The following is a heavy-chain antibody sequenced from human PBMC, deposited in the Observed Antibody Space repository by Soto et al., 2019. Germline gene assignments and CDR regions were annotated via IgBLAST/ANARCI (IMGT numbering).Heavy chain of an antibody. V-gene: IGHV3-64*07. J-gene: IGHJ2*01. CDR3: AREGRQFYWYFHL. Sequence: EVQLVESGGGLVQPGGSLRLSCAVSGFTFSSYGMVWVRQAPGKGLEYVSAISSNGVSTNYADSVKGRFTISRANSKNTLWLQMCTLTTYDMALYYFAREGRQFYWYFHLWCRGTLVTVSS. CDR2: ISSNGVST. CDR1: GFTFSSYG.